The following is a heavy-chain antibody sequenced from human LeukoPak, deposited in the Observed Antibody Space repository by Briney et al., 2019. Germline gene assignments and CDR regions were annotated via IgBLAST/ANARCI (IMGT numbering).Heavy chain of an antibody. Sequence: PGGSLRLSCAASGFTFSSYEMNWVRQAPGKGLEWVAVISYDGSNKYYADSVKGRFTISRDNSKNTLYLQMNSLRAEDTAVYYCARDRERVALDYWGQGTLVTVSS. CDR1: GFTFSSYE. CDR3: ARDRERVALDY. J-gene: IGHJ4*02. CDR2: ISYDGSNK. D-gene: IGHD3-3*01. V-gene: IGHV3-30*01.